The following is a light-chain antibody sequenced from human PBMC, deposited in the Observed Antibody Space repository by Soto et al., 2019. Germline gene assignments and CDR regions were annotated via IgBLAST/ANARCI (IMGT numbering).Light chain of an antibody. CDR1: SSDVGGYNY. Sequence: ALTQPASVSGSPGQSITISCTGTSSDVGGYNYVSWYQQHPGKAPKLMIYEVSNRPSGVSNRFSGSKSGNTASLTISGLQAEDEADYYCSSYTSSSTLVVFGGGTKVTVL. CDR3: SSYTSSSTLVV. CDR2: EVS. J-gene: IGLJ2*01. V-gene: IGLV2-14*01.